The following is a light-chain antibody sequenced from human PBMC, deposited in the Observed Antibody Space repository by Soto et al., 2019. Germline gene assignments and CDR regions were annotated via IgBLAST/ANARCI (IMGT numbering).Light chain of an antibody. CDR2: EVS. CDR1: SSDVGGYHY. Sequence: QSVLTQPASVSWSPGQSITISCTGTSSDVGGYHYVSWYQQYPGKAPKLMIYEVSNRPSGVSNRFSGSKSGNTASLTISGLQAEDEADYYCSSYTSSSTYVFGTGTKVTVL. V-gene: IGLV2-14*01. CDR3: SSYTSSSTYV. J-gene: IGLJ1*01.